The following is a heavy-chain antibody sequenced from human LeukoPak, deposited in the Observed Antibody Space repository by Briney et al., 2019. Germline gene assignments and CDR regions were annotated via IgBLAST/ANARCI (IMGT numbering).Heavy chain of an antibody. V-gene: IGHV3-23*01. D-gene: IGHD4-11*01. CDR1: GFTFSSYA. CDR2: ISGSGGST. Sequence: GGSLRLSRAASGFTFSSYAMSWVRQAPGKGLEWVSAISGSGGSTYYADSVKGRFTISRDNSKNTLYLQMNSLRAEDTAVYYCAKEVARDYSNYVVYWGQGTLVTVSS. CDR3: AKEVARDYSNYVVY. J-gene: IGHJ4*02.